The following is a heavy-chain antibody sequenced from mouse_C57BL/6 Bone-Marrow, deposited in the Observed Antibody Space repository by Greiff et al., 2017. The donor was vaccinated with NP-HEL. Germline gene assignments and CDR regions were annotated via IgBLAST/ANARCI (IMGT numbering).Heavy chain of an antibody. V-gene: IGHV1-64*01. CDR3: ARIYYYGSDY. CDR1: GYTFTSYW. Sequence: QVQLKQPGAELVKPGASVKLSCKASGYTFTSYWMHWVKQRPGQGLEWIGMIHPNSGSTNYNEKFKSKATLTVDKSSSTAYMQLSSLTSEDSAVYYCARIYYYGSDYWGQGTTLTVSS. D-gene: IGHD1-1*01. J-gene: IGHJ2*01. CDR2: IHPNSGST.